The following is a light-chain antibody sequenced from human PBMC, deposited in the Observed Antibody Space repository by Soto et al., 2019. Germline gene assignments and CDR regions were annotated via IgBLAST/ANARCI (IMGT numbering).Light chain of an antibody. Sequence: ELVLTQSTGSLSLSPGERATLSCWASQSISGNYLAWYQQKPGQAPRLLIYGASNRATGIPDRFRGSGSGTDFSLNISRLEPEDFAVYYCQQYGRSAIFTLGPGTTVEVK. CDR3: QQYGRSAIFT. J-gene: IGKJ3*01. CDR1: QSISGNY. V-gene: IGKV3-20*01. CDR2: GAS.